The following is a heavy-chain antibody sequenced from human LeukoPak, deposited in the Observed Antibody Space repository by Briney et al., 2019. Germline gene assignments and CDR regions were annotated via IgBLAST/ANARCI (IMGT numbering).Heavy chain of an antibody. CDR1: GFTFGSYW. J-gene: IGHJ4*02. V-gene: IGHV3-7*03. Sequence: GGSLRLSCAASGFTFGSYWMSWVRQAPGKGLEWVANIKQDGSEKYYVDSVKGRFTISRDNAKNSLYLQMNSLRAEDTAVYYCARAPRIVGFYFDYWGQGTLVTVSS. CDR3: ARAPRIVGFYFDY. CDR2: IKQDGSEK. D-gene: IGHD3-22*01.